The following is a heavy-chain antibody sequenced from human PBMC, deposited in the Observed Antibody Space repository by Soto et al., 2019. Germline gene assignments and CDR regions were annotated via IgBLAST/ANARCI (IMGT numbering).Heavy chain of an antibody. Sequence: QVQLVQSGAEVKKPGASVKVSCKASGYTFTSYAMHWVRQAPGQRLEWMGWINAGNGNTKYSQKFQGRVTITRDTSASTAYMELSSLTSEDTAVYYSARGTGLYVVRHWGQGTLVTVSS. D-gene: IGHD1-1*01. J-gene: IGHJ4*02. CDR2: INAGNGNT. V-gene: IGHV1-3*01. CDR3: ARGTGLYVVRH. CDR1: GYTFTSYA.